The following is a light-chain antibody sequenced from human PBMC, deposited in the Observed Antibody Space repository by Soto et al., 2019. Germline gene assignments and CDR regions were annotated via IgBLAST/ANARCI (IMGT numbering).Light chain of an antibody. Sequence: DIVLTQSPGTLSLSPGERASLSCRASQNVETFLAWYQQRPGHSPRLLIYDASRRATGIPARFSGSGSGTDFTLTITVLEPEDFGVYYCQQRYNWPVTFGAGTKVEI. CDR3: QQRYNWPVT. CDR1: QNVETF. J-gene: IGKJ4*01. V-gene: IGKV3-11*01. CDR2: DAS.